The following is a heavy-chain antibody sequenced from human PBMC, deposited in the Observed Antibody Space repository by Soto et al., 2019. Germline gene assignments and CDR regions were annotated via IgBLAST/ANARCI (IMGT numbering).Heavy chain of an antibody. V-gene: IGHV3-23*01. Sequence: GGSLRLSCAASGFTFSSYAMSWVRQAPGKGLEWVSAISGSGGSTYYADSVKGRFTISRDNSKNTLYLQMNSLRAEDTAVYYCAKAPPIVVVPAAIGAFDIWGQGTMVTVSS. D-gene: IGHD2-2*01. CDR2: ISGSGGST. J-gene: IGHJ3*02. CDR1: GFTFSSYA. CDR3: AKAPPIVVVPAAIGAFDI.